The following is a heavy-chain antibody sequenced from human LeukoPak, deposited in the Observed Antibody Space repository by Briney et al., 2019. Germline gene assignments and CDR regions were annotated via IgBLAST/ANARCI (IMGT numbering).Heavy chain of an antibody. CDR1: GFTFDTYG. J-gene: IGHJ4*02. CDR3: ARGYYYDSSGPQY. D-gene: IGHD3-22*01. V-gene: IGHV3-23*01. CDR2: ISGSGNYI. Sequence: QPGGSLRLSCAASGFTFDTYGMSWVCQAPGKGLEWVSSISGSGNYIYYKDSVKGRFTISRDNSKNTLLLQMNSLRAEDSAVYYCARGYYYDSSGPQYWGQGTLVTVSS.